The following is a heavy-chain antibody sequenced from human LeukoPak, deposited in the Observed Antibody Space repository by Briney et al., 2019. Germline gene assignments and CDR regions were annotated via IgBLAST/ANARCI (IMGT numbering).Heavy chain of an antibody. CDR2: ISDDGYST. V-gene: IGHV3-23*01. CDR3: ARARGYSYARGAFDI. J-gene: IGHJ3*02. CDR1: RFIFDNYG. D-gene: IGHD5-18*01. Sequence: SGGSLRLPCAASRFIFDNYGMTWVRQAPGKGLEWVSGISDDGYSTYYADSVKGRFTISRDNSKNTLYLQMNSLRAEDTAVYYCARARGYSYARGAFDIWGQGTMVTVSS.